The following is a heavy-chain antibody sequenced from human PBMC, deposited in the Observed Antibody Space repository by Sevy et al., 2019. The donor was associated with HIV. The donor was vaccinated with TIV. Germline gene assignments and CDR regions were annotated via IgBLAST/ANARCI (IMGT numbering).Heavy chain of an antibody. J-gene: IGHJ5*02. Sequence: GGSLRLSCAASGFTFSSYSMNWVRQAPGKGLEWVSYISTSSSTIYYSDSVKGRFTISRDNAKNSLYLQMNSLRAEDTALYYCARSRRIAVADPNWLDPWGQGTLVTVSS. CDR2: ISTSSSTI. D-gene: IGHD6-19*01. V-gene: IGHV3-48*01. CDR1: GFTFSSYS. CDR3: ARSRRIAVADPNWLDP.